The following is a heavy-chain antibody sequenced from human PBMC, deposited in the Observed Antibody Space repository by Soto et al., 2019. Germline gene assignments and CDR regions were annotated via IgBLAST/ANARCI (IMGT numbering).Heavy chain of an antibody. J-gene: IGHJ4*02. Sequence: GGSLRLSCAASGFTFSSFGMNWVRQAPGKGLEWLSYISSGSGTKYYTDSVKGRVTISGDNAKNSLYLQMSSLTDEDTAVYFCTRDSSAAGYFDYWGQGTLVTVSS. D-gene: IGHD6-19*01. CDR1: GFTFSSFG. V-gene: IGHV3-48*02. CDR3: TRDSSAAGYFDY. CDR2: ISSGSGTK.